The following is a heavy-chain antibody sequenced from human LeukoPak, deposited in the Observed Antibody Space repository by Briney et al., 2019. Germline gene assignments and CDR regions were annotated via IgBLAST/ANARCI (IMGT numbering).Heavy chain of an antibody. D-gene: IGHD3-10*01. V-gene: IGHV1-69*06. J-gene: IGHJ4*02. Sequence: ASVKVSCKASGGTFSSYAISWVRQAPGQGLEWMGGIIPIFGTANYAQKFQGRVTITADKSTSTAYMELSSLRSEDTAVYYCARESTMVRGALFDCWGQGTLVTVSS. CDR3: ARESTMVRGALFDC. CDR1: GGTFSSYA. CDR2: IIPIFGTA.